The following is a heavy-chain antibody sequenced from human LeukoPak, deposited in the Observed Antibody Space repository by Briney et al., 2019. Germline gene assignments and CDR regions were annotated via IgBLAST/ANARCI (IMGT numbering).Heavy chain of an antibody. CDR3: ARVYYDSSGYYLNFDY. V-gene: IGHV1-2*02. J-gene: IGHJ4*02. CDR1: GNTFTSYY. CDR2: INPNSGGT. D-gene: IGHD3-22*01. Sequence: GASVKVSCKASGNTFTSYYIHWVRQAPGQGLEWMGWINPNSGGTNYAQKFQGRVTMTRDTSISTAYMELSRLRSDDTAVYYCARVYYDSSGYYLNFDYWGQGTLVTVSS.